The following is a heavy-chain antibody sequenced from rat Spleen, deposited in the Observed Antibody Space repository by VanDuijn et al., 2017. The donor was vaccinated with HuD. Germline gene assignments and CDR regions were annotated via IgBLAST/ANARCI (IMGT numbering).Heavy chain of an antibody. J-gene: IGHJ2*01. D-gene: IGHD5-1*01. CDR1: GFSLTTYS. CDR2: MWSGGST. Sequence: QVQLMESGPGLVQPSETLSLTCTVSGFSLTTYSVHWVRQPPGKGLEWMGVMWSGGSTAYNSALKSRLSISRDTSKSQVFLKMNSLQTEDTAIYYCTRDFNWELGYWGQGVMVTVSS. V-gene: IGHV2-45*01. CDR3: TRDFNWELGY.